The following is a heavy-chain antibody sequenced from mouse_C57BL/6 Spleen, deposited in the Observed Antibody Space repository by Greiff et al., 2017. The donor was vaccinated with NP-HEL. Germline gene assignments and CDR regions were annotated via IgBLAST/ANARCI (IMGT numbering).Heavy chain of an antibody. Sequence: QVQLKESGAELVRPGASVKLSCKASGYTFTDYYINWVKQRPGQGLEWIARIYPGSGNTYYNEKFKGKATLTAEKSSSTAYMQLSSLTSEDSAVYFCARYAPITTVVATDYFDYWGQGTTLTVSS. D-gene: IGHD1-1*01. V-gene: IGHV1-76*01. CDR1: GYTFTDYY. CDR2: IYPGSGNT. CDR3: ARYAPITTVVATDYFDY. J-gene: IGHJ2*01.